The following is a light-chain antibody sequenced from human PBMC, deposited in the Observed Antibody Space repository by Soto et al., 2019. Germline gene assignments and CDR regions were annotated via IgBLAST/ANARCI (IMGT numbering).Light chain of an antibody. CDR1: QSLVYSDGNTY. CDR3: MQGSNWPYT. CDR2: KVS. V-gene: IGKV2-30*01. Sequence: DVVMTQSPLSLPVTLGQPASISCRSSQSLVYSDGNTYLSWFQQRPGQSPRRLIYKVSNRDSGVPDRFSGSGSGTDFTLKISRVEAEDVAVYYCMQGSNWPYTFGQGTKVDIK. J-gene: IGKJ2*01.